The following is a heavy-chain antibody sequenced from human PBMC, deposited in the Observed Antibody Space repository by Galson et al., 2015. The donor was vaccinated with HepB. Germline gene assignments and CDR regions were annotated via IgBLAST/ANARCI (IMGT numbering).Heavy chain of an antibody. D-gene: IGHD5-24*01. J-gene: IGHJ6*03. CDR1: GGTFSNYA. V-gene: IGHV1-69*17. CDR3: AGGGYNKYGDNYYHYHMDV. CDR2: IIPILVIT. Sequence: QSGAEVKKPGESLKVSCKASGGTFSNYAITWLRQAPGQGLEWMGGIIPILVITKNAQKLQGRVTITADTSTSTAYMELSSLTSEDTAVYYCAGGGYNKYGDNYYHYHMDVWGQGTTVTVSS.